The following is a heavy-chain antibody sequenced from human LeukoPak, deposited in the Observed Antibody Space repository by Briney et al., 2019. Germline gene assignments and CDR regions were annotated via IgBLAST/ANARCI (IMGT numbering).Heavy chain of an antibody. V-gene: IGHV4-61*02. D-gene: IGHD6-19*01. CDR3: ARDTVIAVAGTKPHYYYGMDV. CDR2: IYTSGGT. CDR1: GGSSSSGSYY. J-gene: IGHJ6*02. Sequence: SQSLSLTCTVSGGSSSSGSYYCGWIRQPAGKGLGWLGRIYTSGGTNSNTSLRSGVTISVDTSKNQFSQKLSSVTAADTAVYCCARDTVIAVAGTKPHYYYGMDVWGQGTTVTVSS.